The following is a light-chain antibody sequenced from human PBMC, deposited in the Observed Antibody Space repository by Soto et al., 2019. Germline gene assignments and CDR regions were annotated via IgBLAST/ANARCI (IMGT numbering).Light chain of an antibody. Sequence: SYELSQPPSVSLAPGQTAIITCGGDHIGSKSVHWYQQRPGQAPVLVVFDDSDRPSGIPERFSGSNSGNTATLTISRVEAGDEADYYCQVWDSPSDHRVFGGGTKVTVL. V-gene: IGLV3-21*02. J-gene: IGLJ3*02. CDR3: QVWDSPSDHRV. CDR2: DDS. CDR1: HIGSKS.